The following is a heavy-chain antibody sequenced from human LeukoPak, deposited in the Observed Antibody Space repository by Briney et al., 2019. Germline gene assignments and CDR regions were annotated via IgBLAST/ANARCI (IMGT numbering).Heavy chain of an antibody. D-gene: IGHD3-3*01. Sequence: SETLSLTCTVYGCSISSYYWSWIRQPPGKGLECIGFINYSGSTNYNPSLKSRVTISVDTSKNQFSLKLSSVTAADTAVYYCARRSATILGSGNWFDPWGQGTLVTVSS. J-gene: IGHJ5*02. V-gene: IGHV4-59*08. CDR2: INYSGST. CDR3: ARRSATILGSGNWFDP. CDR1: GCSISSYY.